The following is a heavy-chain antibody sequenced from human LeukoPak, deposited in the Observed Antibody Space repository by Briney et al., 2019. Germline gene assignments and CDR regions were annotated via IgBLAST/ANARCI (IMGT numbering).Heavy chain of an antibody. CDR2: ISGSGDST. CDR3: AKSASGLEWLLTDVEYFQH. J-gene: IGHJ1*01. CDR1: GFTFSSYA. V-gene: IGHV3-23*01. Sequence: WGSLRLSCAASGFTFSSYAMSWVRQAPGKGLEWVSAISGSGDSTYYADSVKGRFTISRDNSKNTLYLQMNSLRAEDTAVYYCAKSASGLEWLLTDVEYFQHWGQGTLVTVSS. D-gene: IGHD3-3*01.